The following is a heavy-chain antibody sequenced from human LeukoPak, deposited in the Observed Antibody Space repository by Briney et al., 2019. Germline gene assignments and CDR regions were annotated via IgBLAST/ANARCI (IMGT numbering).Heavy chain of an antibody. J-gene: IGHJ6*03. D-gene: IGHD6-6*01. Sequence: PSETLSLTCTVSGGSFSSSVWSWIRQPPGKGLDWIGYIYYSGITSYNPSLKSRVTISVDTSENQFSLRLSSVTAADTAFYYCARIEANYTSSFYMDVWGKGTTVTVSS. CDR2: IYYSGIT. CDR3: ARIEANYTSSFYMDV. V-gene: IGHV4-59*01. CDR1: GGSFSSSV.